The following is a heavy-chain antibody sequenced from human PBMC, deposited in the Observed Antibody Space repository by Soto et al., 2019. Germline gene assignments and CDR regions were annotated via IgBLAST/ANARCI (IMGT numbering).Heavy chain of an antibody. D-gene: IGHD2-2*01. CDR3: ARAGIAYCSSTTCYLYYYVMDV. CDR2: INPNSGST. Sequence: ASVKVSCKASGYSVTSYYMHWVRQAPGQGLEWMGIINPNSGSTTYAQKFQGRVTMTRDTSTSTVYMELTSLTSGDTAVYYCARAGIAYCSSTTCYLYYYVMDVWGQGTTVTSP. J-gene: IGHJ6*02. V-gene: IGHV1-46*01. CDR1: GYSVTSYY.